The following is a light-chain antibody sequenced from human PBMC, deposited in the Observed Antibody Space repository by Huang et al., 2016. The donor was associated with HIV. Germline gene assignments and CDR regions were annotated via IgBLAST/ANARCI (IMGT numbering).Light chain of an antibody. CDR3: QQYGSSPPFP. CDR2: VAS. CDR1: QSVRSNSY. Sequence: EIVLTQSPGTLSLSPGERATLSGRASQSVRSNSYLAWYQQKPGQPPRLLIYVASSRATGSPDRVSGSGSGTHFTLTITRLEPEDSAVYYCQQYGSSPPFPFGQGTKLEIK. J-gene: IGKJ2*01. V-gene: IGKV3-20*01.